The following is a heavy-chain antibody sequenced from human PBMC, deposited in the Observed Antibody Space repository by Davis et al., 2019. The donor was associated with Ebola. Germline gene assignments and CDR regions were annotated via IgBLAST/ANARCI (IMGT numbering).Heavy chain of an antibody. V-gene: IGHV1-69*13. Sequence: SVKVSCKASGGTFSSYAISWVRQAPGQGLEWMGGIIPIFGTANYAQKFQGRVTITADESTSTAYMELSSLRSEDTAVYYCARYPPYYYDSSGYYSGGYWGQGTLVTVSS. CDR1: GGTFSSYA. CDR3: ARYPPYYYDSSGYYSGGY. D-gene: IGHD3-22*01. CDR2: IIPIFGTA. J-gene: IGHJ4*02.